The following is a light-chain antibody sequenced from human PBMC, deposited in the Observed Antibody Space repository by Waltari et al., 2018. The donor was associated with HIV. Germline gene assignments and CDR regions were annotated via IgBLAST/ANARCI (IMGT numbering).Light chain of an antibody. V-gene: IGLV1-40*01. CDR2: DNN. CDR3: QSYDSRLSGSVF. J-gene: IGLJ2*01. Sequence: QSALTQPPSVSGAPGQSVTISCSGSNSNIGAGFDVHWYQQVPGTAPRHLIYDNNNRPSGVPDPFSASKSGTSASLAINGLQSEDDADYYCQSYDSRLSGSVFFGGGTKVTVL. CDR1: NSNIGAGFD.